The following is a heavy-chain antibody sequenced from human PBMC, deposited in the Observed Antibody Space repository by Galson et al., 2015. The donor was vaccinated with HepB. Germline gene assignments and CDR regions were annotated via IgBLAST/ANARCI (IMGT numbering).Heavy chain of an antibody. CDR3: ARVNKWNYYHYMDV. J-gene: IGHJ6*03. CDR1: DDSISNYY. D-gene: IGHD2-8*01. CDR2: IHYSGST. V-gene: IGHV4-59*01. Sequence: SETLSLTCTVSDDSISNYYWSWIRQPPGKGLQWIGYIHYSGSTSYNPSLKSRVTISVDTSKNQFSLKLRSVTAADTAVYYCARVNKWNYYHYMDVWGKGTTVTVSS.